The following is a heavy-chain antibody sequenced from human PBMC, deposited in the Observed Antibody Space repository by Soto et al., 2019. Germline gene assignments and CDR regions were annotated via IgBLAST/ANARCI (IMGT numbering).Heavy chain of an antibody. D-gene: IGHD6-6*01. CDR3: ARGGQLVDY. V-gene: IGHV1-2*02. Sequence: QVQLVQSGAEVKKPGASVKVSCKASGYTFTDFHIHWVRQAPGQGLEWVGWVNPYSGATDSAQKFQGRVTMTSETSIITAYMELSSLTSDDTAVYYCARGGQLVDYWGQGTLVTVSS. CDR1: GYTFTDFH. J-gene: IGHJ4*02. CDR2: VNPYSGAT.